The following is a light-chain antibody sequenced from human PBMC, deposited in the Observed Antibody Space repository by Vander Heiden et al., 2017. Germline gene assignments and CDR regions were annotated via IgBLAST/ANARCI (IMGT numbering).Light chain of an antibody. CDR1: SSDVGGYNY. V-gene: IGLV2-14*01. J-gene: IGLJ2*01. CDR2: DVS. CDR3: SSYTSSSTLV. Sequence: QYALTQPASVSASPGQSIPISCPGTSSDVGGYNYDSWYQQHPGKAPKLMIYDVSNRPSGVSNRFSGSKSGNTASLTISGLQAEDEADYYCSSYTSSSTLVFGGGTKLTVL.